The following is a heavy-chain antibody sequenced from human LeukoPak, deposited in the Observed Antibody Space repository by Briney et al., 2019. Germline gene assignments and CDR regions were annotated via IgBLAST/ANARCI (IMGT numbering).Heavy chain of an antibody. D-gene: IGHD4-17*01. CDR3: ATKKPPDYGDFYFDY. J-gene: IGHJ4*02. CDR1: GFTFSTYW. CDR2: IKQDGSEK. V-gene: IGHV3-7*01. Sequence: GGSLRLSCAASGFTFSTYWMSWVRQAPGKGLEWVANIKQDGSEKYYLDSVRGRFTISRDNAKNSLYLQMNSLRAEDTAVYYCATKKPPDYGDFYFDYWGQGTLVTVSS.